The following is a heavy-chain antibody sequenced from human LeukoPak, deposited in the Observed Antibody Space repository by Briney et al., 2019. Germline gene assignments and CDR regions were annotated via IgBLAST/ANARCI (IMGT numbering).Heavy chain of an antibody. CDR2: IYSGAST. Sequence: TGGSLRLSCAASGFTVSNNYMSWVRQAPGKGLEWVSCIYSGASTYYADSVKGRFIISRDNSKNTLYLQMNSLRAEDTAVYYCARDRSGTYYGVYYYMGVWGKGTTVTIPS. J-gene: IGHJ6*03. CDR3: ARDRSGTYYGVYYYMGV. D-gene: IGHD1-26*01. V-gene: IGHV3-66*01. CDR1: GFTVSNNY.